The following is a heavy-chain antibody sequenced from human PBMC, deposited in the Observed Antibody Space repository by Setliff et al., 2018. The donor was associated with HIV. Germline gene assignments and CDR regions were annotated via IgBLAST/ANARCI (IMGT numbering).Heavy chain of an antibody. V-gene: IGHV4-39*01. CDR1: GGSIKSSSDY. D-gene: IGHD4-4*01. CDR3: ARAGTTVRRGWFDP. Sequence: SSETLSLTCTVSGGSIKSSSDYWGWIRQPPGKGLEWIGTIYYSGSTYYNPSLKSRVTISVDTSKNQFSLKLSSVTAADTAVYYCARAGTTVRRGWFDPWGQGTLVTVSS. CDR2: IYYSGST. J-gene: IGHJ5*02.